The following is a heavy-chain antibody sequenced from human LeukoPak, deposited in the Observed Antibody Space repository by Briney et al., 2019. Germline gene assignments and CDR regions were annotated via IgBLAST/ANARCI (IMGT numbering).Heavy chain of an antibody. V-gene: IGHV4-4*02. CDR3: ARRYCSGGICYYFDS. J-gene: IGHJ4*02. CDR2: VNLQGST. D-gene: IGHD2-8*02. Sequence: PSETLSLTCGVSGGSITNTNYWTWVRQPPGKGLEWIGEVNLQGSTNYNPSLMGRVAISVDTSKNQFSLTLTSVTAADTAAYYCARRYCSGGICYYFDSWGQGTLVTVSS. CDR1: GGSITNTNY.